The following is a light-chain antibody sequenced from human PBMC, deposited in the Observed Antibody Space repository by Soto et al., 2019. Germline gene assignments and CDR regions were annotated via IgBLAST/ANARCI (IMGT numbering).Light chain of an antibody. CDR2: SFN. J-gene: IGLJ1*01. Sequence: QSVLTQPPSVSGAPGQTVTISCTGIRSTIGAGYDIHWYQFLPGTAPKLLLYSFNKRPAGIPDRFSGSKSGTSASLAITGLQPEDEADYYCQSYDDSLSGSGVFGTGTKLTVL. V-gene: IGLV1-40*01. CDR1: RSTIGAGYD. CDR3: QSYDDSLSGSGV.